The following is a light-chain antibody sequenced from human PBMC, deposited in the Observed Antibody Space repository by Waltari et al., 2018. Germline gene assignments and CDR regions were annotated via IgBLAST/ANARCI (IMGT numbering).Light chain of an antibody. J-gene: IGLJ2*01. CDR2: DKN. V-gene: IGLV1-51*02. CDR1: SSNIGNNY. CDR3: ASYDSDLDDVP. Sequence: QSVLTQPPSVSAAPGQMVTISCSGSSSNIGNNYVSWYQQLPGTAPRLLINDKNQLPSGIPDRFSGSKTGTSATLGITGLQTGDEADYYCASYDSDLDDVPFGGGTKLTVL.